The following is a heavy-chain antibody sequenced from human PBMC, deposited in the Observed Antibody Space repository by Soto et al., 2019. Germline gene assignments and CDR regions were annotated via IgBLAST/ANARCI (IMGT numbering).Heavy chain of an antibody. Sequence: GGSLRLSCAASGFTFSSYGMHWVRQAPGKGLEWVAVISYDGSNKYYADSVKGRCTISRDNSKNTLYLQMNSLRAEDTAVYYCSGSGYPFDYWGQGTLVTVSS. D-gene: IGHD3-22*01. CDR2: ISYDGSNK. V-gene: IGHV3-30*03. J-gene: IGHJ4*02. CDR1: GFTFSSYG. CDR3: SGSGYPFDY.